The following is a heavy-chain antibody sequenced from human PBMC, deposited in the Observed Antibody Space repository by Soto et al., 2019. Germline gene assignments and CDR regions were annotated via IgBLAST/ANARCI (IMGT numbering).Heavy chain of an antibody. J-gene: IGHJ4*02. CDR2: IYHTGSI. CDR1: SGSIISSNW. D-gene: IGHD6-25*01. V-gene: IGHV4-4*02. Sequence: SETLSLTCAVSSGSIISSNWGSWVRQPPGKGLEWIGEIYHTGSINYNPSLKSRVTISVDKSMNHFSLKLTSVTAADTAVYYCAREVAATGPFIDYWGQGTLVTVSS. CDR3: AREVAATGPFIDY.